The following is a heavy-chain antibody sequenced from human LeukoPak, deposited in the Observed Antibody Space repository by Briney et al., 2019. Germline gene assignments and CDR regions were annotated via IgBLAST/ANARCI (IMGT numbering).Heavy chain of an antibody. D-gene: IGHD3-9*01. J-gene: IGHJ4*02. CDR2: IYSGGST. V-gene: IGHV3-66*01. Sequence: GGSLRLSCAASGFTFSSYAMSWVRQAPGKGLEWVSIIYSGGSTYYADSVKGRVTISRDNSNNTLYLRMNSLRAEDTAVYYCARVTVPGYFACWGQGTPVTVSS. CDR3: ARVTVPGYFAC. CDR1: GFTFSSYA.